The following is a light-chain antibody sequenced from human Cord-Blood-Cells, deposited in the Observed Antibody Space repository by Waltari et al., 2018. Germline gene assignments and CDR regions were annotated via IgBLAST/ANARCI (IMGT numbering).Light chain of an antibody. J-gene: IGKJ4*01. Sequence: AIQLTQSPSSLSASVGDRVTITCRASKGISSALAWYQQKPGKAPKLLIYDASSLESGVPSRFSGSGSGTDFTLTISSLQPEDFAPYYCQQFNSYPLTFGGGTKVEIK. CDR3: QQFNSYPLT. V-gene: IGKV1-13*02. CDR1: KGISSA. CDR2: DAS.